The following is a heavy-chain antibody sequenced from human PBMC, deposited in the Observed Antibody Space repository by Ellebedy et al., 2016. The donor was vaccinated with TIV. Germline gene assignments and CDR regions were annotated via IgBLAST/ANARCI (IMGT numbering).Heavy chain of an antibody. CDR1: GFTFSNAW. CDR2: IKSKTDGGAA. CDR3: TTVYRYNYDSV. D-gene: IGHD5-18*01. Sequence: GGSLRLSCAASGFTFSNAWMNWVRQAPGKGLEWVGRIKSKTDGGAADYAAPVKGRFTVSRDDSKNTLYLQMNSLKTEDTAVYFCTTVYRYNYDSVWGQGTLVTVSS. V-gene: IGHV3-15*01. J-gene: IGHJ4*02.